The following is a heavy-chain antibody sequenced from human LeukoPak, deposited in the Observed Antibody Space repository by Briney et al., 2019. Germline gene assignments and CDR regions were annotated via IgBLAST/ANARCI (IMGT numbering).Heavy chain of an antibody. CDR2: IYYSGST. CDR1: GGSISSHY. CDR3: ATLYYDTTGRDAFDM. Sequence: SETLSLTCTVSGGSISSHYWSWIRQPPGKGLEWIGYIYYSGSTNYNPSLKSRVTMSVDTSKNQFSLKLSSVTAADTAVYYCATLYYDTTGRDAFDMWGQGTMVTVSS. J-gene: IGHJ3*02. D-gene: IGHD3-22*01. V-gene: IGHV4-59*11.